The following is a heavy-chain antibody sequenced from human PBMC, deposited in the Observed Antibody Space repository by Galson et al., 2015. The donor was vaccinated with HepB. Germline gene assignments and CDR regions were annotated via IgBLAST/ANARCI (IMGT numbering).Heavy chain of an antibody. D-gene: IGHD2-2*01. CDR1: GDSVSGNIVS. CDR3: AGAGYCRSTYCFFAY. Sequence: CAISGDSVSGNIVSWNWIRQSPSRGLEWLGRTYYRSKWYYDYAVSVKSRITINQDTSENQFSLQLHSVTPEDTAVYYCAGAGYCRSTYCFFAYWGQRTLVTVAS. J-gene: IGHJ4*02. V-gene: IGHV6-1*01. CDR2: TYYRSKWYY.